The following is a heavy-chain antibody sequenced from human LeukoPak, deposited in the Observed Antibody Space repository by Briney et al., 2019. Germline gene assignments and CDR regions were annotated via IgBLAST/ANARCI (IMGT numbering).Heavy chain of an antibody. V-gene: IGHV3-7*03. D-gene: IGHD5-18*01. Sequence: GGSPRLSCAASGFTFSSYWMNWARQAPGKGLEWVASINHNGNVNYYVDSVKGRFTISRDNAKNSLYLQMSNLRAEDTAVYFCARGSGYNYGFPDYWGQGTLVTVSS. CDR3: ARGSGYNYGFPDY. J-gene: IGHJ4*02. CDR2: INHNGNVN. CDR1: GFTFSSYW.